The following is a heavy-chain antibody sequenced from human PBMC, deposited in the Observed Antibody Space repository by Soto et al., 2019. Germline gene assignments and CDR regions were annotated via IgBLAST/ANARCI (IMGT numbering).Heavy chain of an antibody. CDR2: ISYDGSNK. Sequence: GGSLRLSCAASGFTFSSYAMHWVRQAPGKGLEWVAVISYDGSNKYYADSVKGRFTISRDNSKNTLYLQMNSLRAEDTAVYYCARAYYFGSGTSYTLYYWGQGTQVTVSS. CDR3: ARAYYFGSGTSYTLYY. D-gene: IGHD3-10*01. CDR1: GFTFSSYA. J-gene: IGHJ4*02. V-gene: IGHV3-30-3*01.